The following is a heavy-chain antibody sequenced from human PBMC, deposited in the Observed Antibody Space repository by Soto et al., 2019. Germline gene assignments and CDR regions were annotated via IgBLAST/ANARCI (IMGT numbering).Heavy chain of an antibody. J-gene: IGHJ4*02. D-gene: IGHD4-17*01. CDR1: GFTFSSYV. CDR2: ISNDGNNE. CDR3: ARSYGDYATFDY. V-gene: IGHV3-30-3*01. Sequence: AGGSLRLSCAASGFTFSSYVMHWVRQAPGKGLEWVAHISNDGNNEYYADSVKGRFTISRDNFKNTLYLQMNSLRADDTAVYYCARSYGDYATFDYWGQGTLVTVSS.